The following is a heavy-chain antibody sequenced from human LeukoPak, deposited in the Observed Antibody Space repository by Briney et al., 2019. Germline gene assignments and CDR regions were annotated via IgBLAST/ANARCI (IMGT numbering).Heavy chain of an antibody. CDR3: ARARDFTGSYPDVFDV. J-gene: IGHJ3*01. Sequence: PSETLSLTCTVSNGSISTYYWSWIRQPLGKGLEWIGHIYHSGTTIYNPTLKSRVTMSVDTSRNQFSLHLTSVTAADTAVYYCARARDFTGSYPDVFDVWGQGTMVTVSS. CDR1: NGSISTYY. D-gene: IGHD1-26*01. CDR2: IYHSGTT. V-gene: IGHV4-59*01.